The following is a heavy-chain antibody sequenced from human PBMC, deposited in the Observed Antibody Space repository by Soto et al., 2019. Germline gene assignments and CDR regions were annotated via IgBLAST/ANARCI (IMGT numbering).Heavy chain of an antibody. V-gene: IGHV3-30*04. CDR2: ISFDGRNQ. D-gene: IGHD5-12*01. CDR1: GFTINSYA. CDR3: ARDMRGYSTTFDP. J-gene: IGHJ5*02. Sequence: QVQLVESGGGVVQPGRSLRLSCAVSGFTINSYAMHWVRQDPGKGLEWVAVISFDGRNQFYADSVKGRFTISRDTSKNTLHLQMNSLKAEDTAVYYCARDMRGYSTTFDPWGQGTQVTVYS.